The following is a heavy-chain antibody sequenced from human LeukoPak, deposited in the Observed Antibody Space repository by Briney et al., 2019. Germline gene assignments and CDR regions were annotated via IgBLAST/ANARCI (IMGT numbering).Heavy chain of an antibody. V-gene: IGHV5-51*01. CDR3: ARLAHDYDSSGEYFDY. CDR2: IYPGDSDT. D-gene: IGHD3-22*01. Sequence: GESLKISCKGSGYSFTSYWIGWVRQMPGKGLEWMGIIYPGDSDTRYSPSFQGQVTISADKSISTAYLQWSNLKASDTAMYYCARLAHDYDSSGEYFDYWGQGTLVTVSS. J-gene: IGHJ4*02. CDR1: GYSFTSYW.